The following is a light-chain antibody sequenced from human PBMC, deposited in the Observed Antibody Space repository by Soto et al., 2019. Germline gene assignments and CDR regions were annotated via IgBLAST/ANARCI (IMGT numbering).Light chain of an antibody. Sequence: DIQMTQSPSTLSASVGDRVTITSRASQSSSSWLAWYQQKPGKAPKLLIYDASSLERDVPSRFSGSESRTEFTLPVSSLQPDDFATYYCQQYNSYSGTFGQGNKVEIK. V-gene: IGKV1-5*01. CDR1: QSSSSW. CDR3: QQYNSYSGT. CDR2: DAS. J-gene: IGKJ1*01.